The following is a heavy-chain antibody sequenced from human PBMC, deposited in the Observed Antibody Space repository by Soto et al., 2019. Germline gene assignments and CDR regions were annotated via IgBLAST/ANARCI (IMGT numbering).Heavy chain of an antibody. CDR1: GGSISSGSYY. Sequence: SETLSLTCTVSGGSISSGSYYWGWIRQPPGKGLEWIGSIYYSGSTYYNPSLKSRVTISVDTSKNQFSLKLSSATAADTAVYYCASPARSGPYGDYPQRPFDYWGQGTLVTVSS. CDR3: ASPARSGPYGDYPQRPFDY. V-gene: IGHV4-39*01. D-gene: IGHD4-17*01. J-gene: IGHJ4*02. CDR2: IYYSGST.